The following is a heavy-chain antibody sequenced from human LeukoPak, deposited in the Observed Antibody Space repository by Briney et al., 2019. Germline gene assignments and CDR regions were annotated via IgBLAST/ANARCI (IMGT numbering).Heavy chain of an antibody. V-gene: IGHV3-48*03. CDR1: RFTFRNYE. D-gene: IGHD3-22*01. Sequence: GGSLRLSCTASRFTFRNYEMNWVRQAPGKGLEWISYISTSGTTIYYADSVKGRFTISRDNAKNSLYLQMNSLRAEDTAVYYCARRPYYYDSLDYWGQGTLVTVSS. CDR2: ISTSGTTI. J-gene: IGHJ4*02. CDR3: ARRPYYYDSLDY.